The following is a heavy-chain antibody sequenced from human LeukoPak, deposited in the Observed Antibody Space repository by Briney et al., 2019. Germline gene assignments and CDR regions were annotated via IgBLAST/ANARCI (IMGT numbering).Heavy chain of an antibody. CDR2: FDPEDGET. CDR3: ATADFSLSIAAPPFGY. D-gene: IGHD6-6*01. J-gene: IGHJ4*02. V-gene: IGHV1-24*01. CDR1: GYTLTELS. Sequence: ASVKVSCKVSGYTLTELSMHWVRQAPGKGLEWMGGFDPEDGETIYAQTFQGRVTMTEDTSTDTAYMELSSLRSEDTAVYYCATADFSLSIAAPPFGYWGQGTLVTVSS.